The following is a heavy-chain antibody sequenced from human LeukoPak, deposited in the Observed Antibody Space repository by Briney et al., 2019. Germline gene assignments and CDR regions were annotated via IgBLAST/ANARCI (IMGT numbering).Heavy chain of an antibody. V-gene: IGHV1-18*01. CDR1: GYTFTSYG. Sequence: ASVKVSCKASGYTFTSYGISWVRQAPGQGLEWMGWISAYNGNTNYAQKLQGRVTMTTDTSTSTAYMELRSLRSDDTAVYYCARDRGFGELLGSELVDYWGQGTLVTVSS. CDR2: ISAYNGNT. D-gene: IGHD3-10*01. CDR3: ARDRGFGELLGSELVDY. J-gene: IGHJ4*02.